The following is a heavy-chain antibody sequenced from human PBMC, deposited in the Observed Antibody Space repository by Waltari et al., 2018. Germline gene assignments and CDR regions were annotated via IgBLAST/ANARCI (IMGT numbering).Heavy chain of an antibody. D-gene: IGHD3-9*01. V-gene: IGHV3-9*01. J-gene: IGHJ3*02. CDR1: GFTFDDYA. CDR3: AKKKYLTSSSGALDI. Sequence: EVQLVESGGGLVQPGRSLRLSCAASGFTFDDYAIHWVRQVPGKGLEWGSGISGNCGSIGYADSVKRRFTSSRDNAKNFLYLQMNRLRAEDTALYYCAKKKYLTSSSGALDIRGQGTMVTVSS. CDR2: ISGNCGSI.